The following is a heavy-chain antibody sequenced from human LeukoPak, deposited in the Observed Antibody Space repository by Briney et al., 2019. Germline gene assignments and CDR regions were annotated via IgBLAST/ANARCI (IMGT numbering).Heavy chain of an antibody. D-gene: IGHD3-10*01. CDR1: GFTFDDYG. Sequence: GGSLRLSCAASGFTFDDYGMSWVRQAPGKGLEWVSGINWNGGSTGYADSVKGRFTISRDNAKNSLYLQMNSLRAEDTALYYCARAPYYYGSGTPGGYYDYMDVWGKGTTVTVSS. V-gene: IGHV3-20*04. CDR3: ARAPYYYGSGTPGGYYDYMDV. J-gene: IGHJ6*03. CDR2: INWNGGST.